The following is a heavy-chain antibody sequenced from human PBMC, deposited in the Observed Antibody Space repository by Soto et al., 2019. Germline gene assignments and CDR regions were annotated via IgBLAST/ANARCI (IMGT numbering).Heavy chain of an antibody. CDR3: TTDPSIAARRRAYYYGMDV. CDR2: IKSKTDGGTT. J-gene: IGHJ6*02. Sequence: PGGSLRLSCAASGFTFSNAWMNWVRQAPGKGLEWVGRIKSKTDGGTTDYAAPVKGRFTIPRDDSKNTLYLQMNSLKTEDTAVYYCTTDPSIAARRRAYYYGMDVWGQGTTVTVSS. CDR1: GFTFSNAW. D-gene: IGHD6-6*01. V-gene: IGHV3-15*07.